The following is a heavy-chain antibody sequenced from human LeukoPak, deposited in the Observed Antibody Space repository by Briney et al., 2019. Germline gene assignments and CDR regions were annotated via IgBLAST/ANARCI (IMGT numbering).Heavy chain of an antibody. Sequence: PGGSLRLSCAASGFTFSSSWMHWVRQAPGKGLVWVSRINSDGSSTSYAASVKGRFTISRDKAKNSLYLQMSSPRAEDTAVYYCARVLGWDQTMPDAFDIWGQGTMVTVSS. CDR1: GFTFSSSW. J-gene: IGHJ3*02. D-gene: IGHD2-8*02. CDR3: ARVLGWDQTMPDAFDI. V-gene: IGHV3-74*01. CDR2: INSDGSST.